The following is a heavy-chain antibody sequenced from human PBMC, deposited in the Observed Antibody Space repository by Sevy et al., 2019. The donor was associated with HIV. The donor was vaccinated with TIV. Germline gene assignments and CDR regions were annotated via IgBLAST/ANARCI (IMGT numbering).Heavy chain of an antibody. CDR2: IYTGGSA. D-gene: IGHD3-16*01. J-gene: IGHJ4*02. CDR1: GFSVSSNY. CDR3: ARGGGGSSPTRFDY. Sequence: GGSLRLSCAASGFSVSSNYMSWVRQAPGKGLEWVSVIYTGGSAYSADSVKGRVTISRDNSKNTLYLQMDSLRAEDTAVYYCARGGGGSSPTRFDYWGQGTLVTVSS. V-gene: IGHV3-53*01.